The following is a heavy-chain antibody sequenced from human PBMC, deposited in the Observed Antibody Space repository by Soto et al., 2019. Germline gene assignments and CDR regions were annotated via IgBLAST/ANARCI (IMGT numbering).Heavy chain of an antibody. CDR2: ISHDGINK. Sequence: QVRLVESGGGVVQPGRSLRLSCTASGFSFSSYAMYWFRQPPGKGLEWVAVISHDGINKHYADSVKGRVTVSRDNSNQSLELQLNSLRGEDTAMYYCARDMYSSDYFVKWFEPWGQGTLVTVSS. CDR1: GFSFSSYA. D-gene: IGHD6-19*01. V-gene: IGHV3-30-3*01. J-gene: IGHJ5*02. CDR3: ARDMYSSDYFVKWFEP.